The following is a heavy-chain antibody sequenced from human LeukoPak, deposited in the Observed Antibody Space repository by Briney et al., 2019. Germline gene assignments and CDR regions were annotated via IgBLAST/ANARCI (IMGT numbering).Heavy chain of an antibody. J-gene: IGHJ5*02. CDR3: AADPEYYYDSSGLS. CDR1: GFTFTSSA. D-gene: IGHD3-22*01. CDR2: IVVGSGNT. Sequence: SVKVSCKASGFTFTSSAVRWVRQARGQRLEWIGWIVVGSGNTNYAQKFQERVTITRDMSTSTAYMELSSLRSEDTAVYYCAADPEYYYDSSGLSWGQGTLVTVSS. V-gene: IGHV1-58*01.